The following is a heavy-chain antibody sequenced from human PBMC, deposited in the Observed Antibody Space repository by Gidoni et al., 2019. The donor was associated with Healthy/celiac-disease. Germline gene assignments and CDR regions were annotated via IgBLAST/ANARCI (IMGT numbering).Heavy chain of an antibody. V-gene: IGHV4-39*01. Sequence: QLQLQESGPGLVKPSETLSLTCTVSGGSISSSSYYWGWTRQPPGKGLEWIGSIYYSGSTYYNPSLKSRVTISVDTSKNQFSLKLSSVTAADTAVYYCARRKMVYAGPWFDPWGQGTLVTVSS. CDR1: GGSISSSSYY. CDR2: IYYSGST. CDR3: ARRKMVYAGPWFDP. J-gene: IGHJ5*02. D-gene: IGHD2-8*01.